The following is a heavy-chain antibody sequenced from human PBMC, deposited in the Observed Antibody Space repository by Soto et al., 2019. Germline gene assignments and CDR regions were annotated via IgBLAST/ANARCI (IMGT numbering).Heavy chain of an antibody. J-gene: IGHJ6*02. CDR2: INPNSGGT. CDR1: GYTFTGYY. Sequence: ASVKVSCKASGYTFTGYYMHWVRQAPGQGLEWMGWINPNSGGTNYAQKFQGWVTMTRDTSISTAYMELSRLRSDDTAVYYCAIQRWQKGYYGMDVCGQVNTVTVS. CDR3: AIQRWQKGYYGMDV. V-gene: IGHV1-2*04.